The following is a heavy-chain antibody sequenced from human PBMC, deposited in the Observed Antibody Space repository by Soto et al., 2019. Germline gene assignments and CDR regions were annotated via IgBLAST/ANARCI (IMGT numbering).Heavy chain of an antibody. V-gene: IGHV4-39*01. CDR1: VGSSSSSSYY. Sequence: SKTLSLTCTVSVGSSSSSSYYWYWIRHPPGKGLEWIGSIYYSGSTYYNPSLKSRVTISVDTSKNQFSLKLSSVTAADTAVYYCVRLSSGSSHQLYYYGMDVWGQGTTVTVSS. CDR3: VRLSSGSSHQLYYYGMDV. D-gene: IGHD1-26*01. J-gene: IGHJ6*02. CDR2: IYYSGST.